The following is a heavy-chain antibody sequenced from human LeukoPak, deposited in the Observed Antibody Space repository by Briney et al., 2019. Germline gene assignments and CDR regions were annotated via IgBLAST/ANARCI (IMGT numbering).Heavy chain of an antibody. CDR1: GFTVSSNY. J-gene: IGHJ6*03. CDR3: ARDLEGVAGTGGYYTYYYYMDV. CDR2: IYSGGET. V-gene: IGHV3-53*01. D-gene: IGHD6-19*01. Sequence: GGSLRLSCAASGFTVSSNYMTWVRQAPGKGLEWVSLIYSGGETHYADSVKDRFTISRDNSKNTLYLQISSLRAEDTAVYYCARDLEGVAGTGGYYTYYYYMDVWGKGTTVTVSS.